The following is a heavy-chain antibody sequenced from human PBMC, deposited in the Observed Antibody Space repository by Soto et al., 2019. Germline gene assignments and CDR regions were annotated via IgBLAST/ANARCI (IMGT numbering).Heavy chain of an antibody. J-gene: IGHJ6*02. V-gene: IGHV3-72*01. D-gene: IGHD6-19*01. CDR2: IRRKANSYTT. Sequence: EVRLVESGGGLVQSGGSLRLSCSASGLIFSDYHMDWVRQAPGKGLEWVGRIRRKANSYTTEYAASGKGRFTMSRETSKNSLYLPMNSLKSEDTAVYYCAMLGGWSGGSSGMVVWGQGTTVSVSS. CDR1: GLIFSDYH. CDR3: AMLGGWSGGSSGMVV.